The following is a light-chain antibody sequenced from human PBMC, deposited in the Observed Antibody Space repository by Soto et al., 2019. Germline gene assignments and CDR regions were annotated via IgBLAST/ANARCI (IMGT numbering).Light chain of an antibody. V-gene: IGKV1-13*02. J-gene: IGKJ5*01. CDR1: QGISSA. CDR3: QQFNSYSPIT. CDR2: DAS. Sequence: AIQLTQSPSSLSASVGDRVTITRRASQGISSALAWYQQKPGKAPKLLIYDASSLESGVPSRFSGSGSGTDFTLTISSLQPEDFATYYCQQFNSYSPITFGQGTRLEIK.